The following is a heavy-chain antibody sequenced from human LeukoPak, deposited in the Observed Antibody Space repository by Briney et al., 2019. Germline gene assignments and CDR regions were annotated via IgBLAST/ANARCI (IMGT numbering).Heavy chain of an antibody. D-gene: IGHD1-26*01. CDR1: GFTFSSYA. V-gene: IGHV3-30*02. CDR3: EGYSGSYYEAPY. J-gene: IGHJ4*02. CDR2: IRYDGSNK. Sequence: GGSLRLSCAASGFTFSSYAMNWVRQAPGKGLEWVALIRYDGSNKYYADSAKGRFTISRDDSKNTLYLQMSSLRPEDTAVYYCEGYSGSYYEAPYWGQGTLVTVSS.